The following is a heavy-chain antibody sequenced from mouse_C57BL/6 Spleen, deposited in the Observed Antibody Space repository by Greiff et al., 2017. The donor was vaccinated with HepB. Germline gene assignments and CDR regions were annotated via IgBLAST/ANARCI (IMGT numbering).Heavy chain of an antibody. CDR3: ARAYYGSSWLDY. Sequence: VQLQQPGAELVKPGASVKMSCKASGYTFTSYWITWVKQRPGQGLEWIGDIYPGSGSTNYNEKFKSKATLTVDTSSSTAYMQLSSLTSEDSAVYYCARAYYGSSWLDYWGQGTTLTVSS. CDR2: IYPGSGST. CDR1: GYTFTSYW. J-gene: IGHJ2*01. D-gene: IGHD1-1*01. V-gene: IGHV1-55*01.